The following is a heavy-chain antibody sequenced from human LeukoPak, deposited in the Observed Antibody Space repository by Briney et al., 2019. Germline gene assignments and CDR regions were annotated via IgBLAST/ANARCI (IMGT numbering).Heavy chain of an antibody. CDR3: ARSSGSGIRFLEWLLFDY. Sequence: SGGSLRLSCAASGFTFSSYEMNWVRQAPGKGLEWVSYISSSGSTIYYADSVKGRFTISRDNAKNSLYLQMNSLRAEDTAVYYCARSSGSGIRFLEWLLFDYWGQGTLVTVSS. CDR1: GFTFSSYE. J-gene: IGHJ4*02. D-gene: IGHD3-3*01. V-gene: IGHV3-48*03. CDR2: ISSSGSTI.